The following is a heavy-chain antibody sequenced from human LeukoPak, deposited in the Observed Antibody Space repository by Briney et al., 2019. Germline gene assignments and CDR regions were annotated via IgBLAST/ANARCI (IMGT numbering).Heavy chain of an antibody. CDR3: AKSPGIGTYGDRSTAVDY. Sequence: PGGSLRLSCSASGFSFSYCGFHWVRQAPGKGLEWVALISYDGTNKYYADSVKGRFTISRDNSKNTLFLQMNSLRAEDTAVYYCAKSPGIGTYGDRSTAVDYWGQGTLVTVSS. CDR1: GFSFSYCG. D-gene: IGHD4-17*01. V-gene: IGHV3-30*18. CDR2: ISYDGTNK. J-gene: IGHJ4*02.